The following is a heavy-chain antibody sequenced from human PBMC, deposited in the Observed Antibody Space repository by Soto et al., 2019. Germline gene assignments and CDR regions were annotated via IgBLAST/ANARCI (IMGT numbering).Heavy chain of an antibody. D-gene: IGHD6-13*01. V-gene: IGHV3-74*01. CDR1: GFTFSSYW. Sequence: EVQLVESGGGLVQPGGSLRLSCAASGFTFSSYWMHWVRQAPGEGLVWVSRLNSDGSTTYYANSVKGRFTISRDNAKNTLYLQMNSLRAEDTAVYYCARARVSSRNQMDIWGQGTMVTVSS. CDR3: ARARVSSRNQMDI. J-gene: IGHJ3*02. CDR2: LNSDGSTT.